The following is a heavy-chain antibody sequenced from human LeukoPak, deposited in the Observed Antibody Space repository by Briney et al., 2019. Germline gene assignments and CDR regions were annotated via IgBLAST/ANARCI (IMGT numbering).Heavy chain of an antibody. CDR1: GFTFSSYA. CDR2: ISYDGTNK. V-gene: IGHV3-30-3*01. D-gene: IGHD1-26*01. CDR3: ARDPRGSPYYFDY. J-gene: IGHJ4*02. Sequence: GGSLRLSCAASGFTFSSYAIHWVRRAPGKGLEWVAVISYDGTNKNYADSVKGRFTISRDNSKNTVYLQMNSLRVEDAAVYYCARDPRGSPYYFDYWGQGTLVTVSS.